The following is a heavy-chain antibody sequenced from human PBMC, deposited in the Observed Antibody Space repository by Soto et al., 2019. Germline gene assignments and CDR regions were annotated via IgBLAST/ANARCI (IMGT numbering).Heavy chain of an antibody. Sequence: QVQLVQSGAEVKKPGSSVKVSCKASGGTFSSYAISWVRQAPGQGLEWMGGIIPIFGTANYAQKFQGRVTMSADESTRTAHMELRSRRAEDTAGYYCARGSGTTRYCCGMDLWGQGTTVTVS. CDR2: IIPIFGTA. V-gene: IGHV1-69*12. CDR1: GGTFSSYA. CDR3: ARGSGTTRYCCGMDL. J-gene: IGHJ6*02. D-gene: IGHD1-7*01.